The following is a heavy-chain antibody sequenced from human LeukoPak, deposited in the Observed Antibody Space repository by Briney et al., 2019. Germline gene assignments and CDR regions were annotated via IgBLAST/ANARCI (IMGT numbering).Heavy chain of an antibody. V-gene: IGHV4-59*01. D-gene: IGHD3-9*01. Sequence: NPSETLSLTCTVSGGSISSYYWSWIRQPPGKGLEWIGYIYYSGSTNYNPSLKSRVTISVDTSKNQFSLKLSSVTAADTAVYYCARRKGRYFGVDYWGQGTLVTVSS. J-gene: IGHJ4*02. CDR1: GGSISSYY. CDR2: IYYSGST. CDR3: ARRKGRYFGVDY.